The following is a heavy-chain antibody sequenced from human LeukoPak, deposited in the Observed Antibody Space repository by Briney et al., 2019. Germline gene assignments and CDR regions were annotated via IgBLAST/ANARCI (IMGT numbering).Heavy chain of an antibody. CDR2: ISSSGSTI. V-gene: IGHV3-48*03. CDR1: GLTFSSYE. CDR3: ARASGSYYYYYYYMDV. J-gene: IGHJ6*03. D-gene: IGHD3-10*01. Sequence: PGGSLRLSCAASGLTFSSYEMNWVRQAPGKGLEWVSYISSSGSTIYYADSVKGRFTISRDNAKNSLYLQMNSLRAEDTAVYYCARASGSYYYYYYYMDVWGKGTTVTISS.